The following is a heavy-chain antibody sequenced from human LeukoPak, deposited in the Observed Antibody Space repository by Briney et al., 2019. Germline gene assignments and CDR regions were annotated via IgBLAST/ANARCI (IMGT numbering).Heavy chain of an antibody. J-gene: IGHJ5*02. D-gene: IGHD3-16*01. CDR3: ARDLRGVDWFDP. CDR1: GYTFTSYG. V-gene: IGHV1-18*01. CDR2: ISAYNGNT. Sequence: ASVKVSCKASGYTFTSYGISWVRQAPGQGLEWMGWISAYNGNTNYAQKLQGRVTMTTDTSTSTAYMELRSLRSDDTVVYYCARDLRGVDWFDPWGQGTLVTVSS.